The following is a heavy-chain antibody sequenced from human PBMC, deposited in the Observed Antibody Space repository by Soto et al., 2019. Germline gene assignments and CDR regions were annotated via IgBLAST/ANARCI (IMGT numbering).Heavy chain of an antibody. CDR2: TYHSGFT. CDR1: GGSITSSNW. D-gene: IGHD1-1*01. V-gene: IGHV4-4*02. J-gene: IGHJ6*02. Sequence: PSETLSLTCAVSGGSITSSNWWTWVRQPPGKGLEWIGETYHSGFTNYNPSLKSRVSISVDYSKNQFSLRLTSVTAADTAMYYCARVAGDRWNHYGMDVWGQGSTVTVSS. CDR3: ARVAGDRWNHYGMDV.